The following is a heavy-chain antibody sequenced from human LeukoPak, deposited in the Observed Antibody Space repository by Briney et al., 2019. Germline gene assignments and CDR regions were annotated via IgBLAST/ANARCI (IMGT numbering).Heavy chain of an antibody. J-gene: IGHJ4*02. CDR1: GYSFANFG. V-gene: IGHV1-18*01. Sequence: GASVKVSCKASGYSFANFGISWVRQAPGQGLEWMGWISAYNGHTKYAQSLQGRLTMTTDTSTSTAYMELRSLRSDDTAVYYCARDLGYGDYGYWGQGTLVTVSS. D-gene: IGHD4-17*01. CDR3: ARDLGYGDYGY. CDR2: ISAYNGHT.